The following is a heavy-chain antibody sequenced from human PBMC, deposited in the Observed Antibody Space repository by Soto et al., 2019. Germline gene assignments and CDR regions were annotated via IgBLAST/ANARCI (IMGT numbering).Heavy chain of an antibody. Sequence: SVKVSCKASGGTFSSYAISWVRQAPGQGLEWMGGIIPIFGTANYAQKFQGRVTITADESTSTAYMELSSLRSEDTAVYYCASRIVLVPARYYYGMDVWGQGTTVTVSS. D-gene: IGHD2-2*01. CDR2: IIPIFGTA. V-gene: IGHV1-69*13. CDR3: ASRIVLVPARYYYGMDV. CDR1: GGTFSSYA. J-gene: IGHJ6*02.